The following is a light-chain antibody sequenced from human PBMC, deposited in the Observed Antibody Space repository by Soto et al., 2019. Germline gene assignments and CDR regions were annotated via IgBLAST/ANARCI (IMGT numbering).Light chain of an antibody. CDR2: AAS. CDR1: QSISSY. J-gene: IGKJ1*01. CDR3: RQRYITTVT. V-gene: IGKV1-39*01. Sequence: IRMSELPSSRFASVGDRVTITYRASQSISSYLNWYQQKPGKAPKLLIYAASSLQSGGPSRCSGSGSGTDVSLIISSLQPEDFVTYYCRQRYITTVTFGQGTKVDIK.